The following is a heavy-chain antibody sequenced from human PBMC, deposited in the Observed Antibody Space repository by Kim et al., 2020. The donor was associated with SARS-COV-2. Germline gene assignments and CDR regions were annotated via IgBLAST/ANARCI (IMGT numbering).Heavy chain of an antibody. V-gene: IGHV4-34*01. Sequence: NPALTRRVTRSVYTSKNQFSLKLSSVTAADTAVYYCARGLREMATIPFDYWGQGTLVTVSS. D-gene: IGHD5-12*01. J-gene: IGHJ4*02. CDR3: ARGLREMATIPFDY.